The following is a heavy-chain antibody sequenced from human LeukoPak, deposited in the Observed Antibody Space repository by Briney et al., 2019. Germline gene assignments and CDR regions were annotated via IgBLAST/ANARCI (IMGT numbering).Heavy chain of an antibody. CDR1: GFIFRDYG. V-gene: IGHV3-30*18. CDR3: AKQHSGYAKESDDY. Sequence: PGGSLRLSCTASGFIFRDYGMHWVRQAPGKGLEWVAVISYDGSNKYYADSVKGRFTISRDNSKNTLYLQMNSLRAEDTAVYYCAKQHSGYAKESDDYWGQGTLVTVSS. D-gene: IGHD5-12*01. J-gene: IGHJ4*02. CDR2: ISYDGSNK.